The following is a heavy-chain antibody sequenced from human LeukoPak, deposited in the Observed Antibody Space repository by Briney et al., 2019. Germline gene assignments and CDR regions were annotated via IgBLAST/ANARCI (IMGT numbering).Heavy chain of an antibody. CDR2: IKQDGSEI. Sequence: GGSLRLSCAASGFRFTNYWMSWVRQAPGKGLGWVANIKQDGSEIDYVDSMKGRFTISRDNAKNSVYLQVSSLRAEDTAVYYCARIGYRSSSFDYWGQGTLVTVSS. CDR3: ARIGYRSSSFDY. V-gene: IGHV3-7*01. CDR1: GFRFTNYW. J-gene: IGHJ4*02. D-gene: IGHD6-13*01.